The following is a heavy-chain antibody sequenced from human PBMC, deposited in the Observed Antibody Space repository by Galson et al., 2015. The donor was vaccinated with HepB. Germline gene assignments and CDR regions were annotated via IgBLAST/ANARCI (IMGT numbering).Heavy chain of an antibody. CDR3: ARSVRASFDS. CDR2: MTSDMKTI. CDR1: GFTFSIYS. Sequence: SLRFSCAASGFTFSIYSMNWVRQAPGKGLEWVSYMTSDMKTIYYADSVKGRFTISRDNAGNSLYLHMNSLRDEETAVYFCARSVRASFDSWGQGTLVTVSS. J-gene: IGHJ4*02. V-gene: IGHV3-48*02.